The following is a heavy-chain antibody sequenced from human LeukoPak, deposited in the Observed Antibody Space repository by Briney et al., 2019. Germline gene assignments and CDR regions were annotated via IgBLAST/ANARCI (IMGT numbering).Heavy chain of an antibody. CDR1: GFTLSSYA. CDR2: TSGSGSST. Sequence: GGSLRLSCAASGFTLSSYAMSWVRQAPGKGLEWVSGTSGSGSSTYYADSVKGRFTISRDSSKNTLYLQMNSLRAEDTAVYYCAKNRYSSGWYYFDYWGQGTLVTVSS. V-gene: IGHV3-23*01. J-gene: IGHJ4*02. D-gene: IGHD6-19*01. CDR3: AKNRYSSGWYYFDY.